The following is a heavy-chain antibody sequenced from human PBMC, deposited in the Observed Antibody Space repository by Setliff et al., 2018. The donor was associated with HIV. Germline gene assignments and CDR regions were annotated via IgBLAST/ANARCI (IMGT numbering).Heavy chain of an antibody. D-gene: IGHD6-19*01. Sequence: SETLSLTCIVSGVSTISSSSSYYWGWIRQPPGKGLEWIGYISHSGITYYNPSLKSRVTISVDTSKNHFSLRLTSVTAADSAVYYCARLRRSSGWSFDYWAQGTLVTVPQ. V-gene: IGHV4-39*02. CDR1: GVSTISSSSSYY. CDR2: ISHSGIT. J-gene: IGHJ4*02. CDR3: ARLRRSSGWSFDY.